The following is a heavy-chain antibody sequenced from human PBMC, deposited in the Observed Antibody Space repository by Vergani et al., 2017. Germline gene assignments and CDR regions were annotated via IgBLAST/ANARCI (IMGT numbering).Heavy chain of an antibody. J-gene: IGHJ4*02. V-gene: IGHV3-53*01. D-gene: IGHD6-13*01. Sequence: EVQLVESGGGLIQPGGSLRLSCAASGFTVSSNYMSWVRQAPGKGLEWVSVIYSGGSTYYADSVKGRFTISRDNSKNTLYLQMNSLRAEDTAVYYCAKVLAAAGYYFDYWGQGTLVTVSS. CDR3: AKVLAAAGYYFDY. CDR2: IYSGGST. CDR1: GFTVSSNY.